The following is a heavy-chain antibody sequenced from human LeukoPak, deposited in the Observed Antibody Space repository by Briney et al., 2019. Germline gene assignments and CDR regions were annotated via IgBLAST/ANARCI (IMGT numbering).Heavy chain of an antibody. D-gene: IGHD2-2*01. Sequence: GESLKISCKGSGFTFTNYWIGCVREMPGKGLEWMGIIYAGGSDTLYSPSFQGQVTISADKSISTVYLQWSSLKASDTAMYYCARHLSDITSSPNYWGPGTLVTVSS. CDR1: GFTFTNYW. J-gene: IGHJ4*02. V-gene: IGHV5-51*01. CDR2: IYAGGSDT. CDR3: ARHLSDITSSPNY.